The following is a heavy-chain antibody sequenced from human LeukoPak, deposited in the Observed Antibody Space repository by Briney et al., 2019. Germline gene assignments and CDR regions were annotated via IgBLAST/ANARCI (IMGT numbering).Heavy chain of an antibody. CDR2: ISGNGGAT. V-gene: IGHV3-23*01. Sequence: GGSLRLSCAASGFAFSNFAMTWVRQAPGKGLECVSLISGNGGATYYADSVKGRFTISRDNSKSTLFLQMNSLRADDTAVYYCAKGSGRPYYFDYWGQGTLVTVSS. D-gene: IGHD3-10*01. J-gene: IGHJ4*02. CDR1: GFAFSNFA. CDR3: AKGSGRPYYFDY.